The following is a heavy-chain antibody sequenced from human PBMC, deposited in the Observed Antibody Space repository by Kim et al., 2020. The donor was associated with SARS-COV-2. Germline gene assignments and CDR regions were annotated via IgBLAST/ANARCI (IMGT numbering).Heavy chain of an antibody. CDR3: AKDVEEGVAGETTYYFDY. D-gene: IGHD6-19*01. Sequence: GGSLRLSCAASGFTFSSYGMHWVRQAPGKGLEWVAVIWYDGSNKYYADSVKGRFTISRDNSKNTLYLQMNSLRAEDTAVYYCAKDVEEGVAGETTYYFDYWGQGTLVTVSS. J-gene: IGHJ4*02. CDR1: GFTFSSYG. V-gene: IGHV3-33*06. CDR2: IWYDGSNK.